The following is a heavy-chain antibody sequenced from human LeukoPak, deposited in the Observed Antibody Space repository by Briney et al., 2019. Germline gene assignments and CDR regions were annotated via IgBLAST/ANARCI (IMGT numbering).Heavy chain of an antibody. CDR3: TTSLPYYYDSSGYYHDY. D-gene: IGHD3-22*01. CDR2: ISSDGSNK. CDR1: GFSFSSYA. J-gene: IGHJ4*02. V-gene: IGHV3-30*04. Sequence: GGSLRLSCAASGFSFSSYAMHWVRQAPGKGLEWVAVISSDGSNKYYADSVKGRFTISRDNSKNTLYLQMNSLKTEDTAVYYCTTSLPYYYDSSGYYHDYWGQGTLVTVSS.